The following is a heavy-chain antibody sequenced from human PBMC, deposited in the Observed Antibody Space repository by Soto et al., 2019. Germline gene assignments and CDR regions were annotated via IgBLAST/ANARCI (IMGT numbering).Heavy chain of an antibody. D-gene: IGHD3-10*01. CDR2: IYYTGST. CDR1: GGSISSYY. J-gene: IGHJ5*02. Sequence: PSETLSLTCTVSGGSISSYYWSWIRQPTGKGLEWIGYIYYTGSTNYNPSLKSRVTISVDTSKNQFSLKLSSVTAADTAVYFCARDLSYYGSGTYYRFFDPWGQGTLVTVSS. CDR3: ARDLSYYGSGTYYRFFDP. V-gene: IGHV4-59*01.